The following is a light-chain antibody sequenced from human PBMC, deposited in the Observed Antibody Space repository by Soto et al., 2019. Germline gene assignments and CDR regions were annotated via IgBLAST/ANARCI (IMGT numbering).Light chain of an antibody. V-gene: IGKV3-20*01. CDR3: QQYGRSPPWT. J-gene: IGKJ1*01. Sequence: EIVLTQSPGTLSLSPGEGVTLSCRASQSVSSSFLAWYQQKPGQAPRLLIYGASSRATGIPDRFTGSGSGTDFTLTISRLEPEDFAVYYCQQYGRSPPWTFGQETKVEIK. CDR2: GAS. CDR1: QSVSSSF.